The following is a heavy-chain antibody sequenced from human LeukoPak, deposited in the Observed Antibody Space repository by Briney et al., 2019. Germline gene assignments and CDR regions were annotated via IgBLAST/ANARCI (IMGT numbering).Heavy chain of an antibody. V-gene: IGHV3-66*01. J-gene: IGHJ4*02. CDR1: GFTVSSNY. CDR3: ARGVGVTTYYSDC. CDR2: IYSGGST. D-gene: IGHD1-26*01. Sequence: QSGGSLRLSCAASGFTVSSNYMSWVRQAPGKGLEWVSVIYSGGSTYYADSVKGRFTISRDNSKNTLYLQMNSLRADDTAVYYCARGVGVTTYYSDCWGQGALVTVSS.